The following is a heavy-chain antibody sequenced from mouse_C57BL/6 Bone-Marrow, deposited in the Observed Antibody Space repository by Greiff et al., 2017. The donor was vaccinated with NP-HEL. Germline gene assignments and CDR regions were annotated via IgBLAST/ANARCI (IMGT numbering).Heavy chain of an antibody. CDR3: ASPLYPTGFAY. D-gene: IGHD1-1*01. CDR1: GYTFTSYW. J-gene: IGHJ3*01. Sequence: QVQLKQSGAELAKPGASVKLSCKASGYTFTSYWMHWVKQRPGQGLEWIGYINPSSGYTKYNQKFKDKATLTADKSSSTAYMQLSSLTYEDSAVYYCASPLYPTGFAYWGQGTLVTVSA. CDR2: INPSSGYT. V-gene: IGHV1-7*01.